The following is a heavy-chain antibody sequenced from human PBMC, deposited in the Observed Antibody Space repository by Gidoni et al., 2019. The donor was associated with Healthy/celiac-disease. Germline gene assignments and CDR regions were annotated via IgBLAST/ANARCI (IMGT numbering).Heavy chain of an antibody. CDR3: ARGDGDYYDSSGYYPFDY. CDR2: IIHIVGTA. V-gene: IGHV1-69*01. D-gene: IGHD3-22*01. CDR1: GGPFSSSA. Sequence: QVQLVQSGAEVKKPGSSVKVSCKASGGPFSSSAISWVRQAPGQGLEWMGVIIHIVGTANYAQKVQGRVTITADESTSTAYMELSSLRSEDTAVYYCARGDGDYYDSSGYYPFDYWGQGTLVTVSS. J-gene: IGHJ4*02.